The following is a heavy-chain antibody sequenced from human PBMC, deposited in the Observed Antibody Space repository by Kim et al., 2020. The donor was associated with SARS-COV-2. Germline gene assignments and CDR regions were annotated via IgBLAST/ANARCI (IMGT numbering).Heavy chain of an antibody. J-gene: IGHJ6*03. CDR3: ARGHKRGCSSTSCKTHHNYYYYYMDV. CDR2: MNPNSGNT. V-gene: IGHV1-8*01. Sequence: ASVKVSCKASGYTFTSYDINWVRQATGQGLEWMGWMNPNSGNTGYAQKFQGRVTMTRNTSISTAYMELSSLRSEDTAVYYCARGHKRGCSSTSCKTHHNYYYYYMDVWGKGTTVTVSS. CDR1: GYTFTSYD. D-gene: IGHD2-2*01.